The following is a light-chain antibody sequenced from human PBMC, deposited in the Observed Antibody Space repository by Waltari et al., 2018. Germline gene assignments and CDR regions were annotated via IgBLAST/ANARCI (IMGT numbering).Light chain of an antibody. CDR2: SAS. J-gene: IGKJ4*01. Sequence: DIVMTRSPDSLAVSLGERATIHCKSSPSVLYSSNNKNYLAWYQQKPGQPPTLLIYSASTLESGVPDRFSGSGSGTDFTLTISSLQAEDVAVYYCQQYYTTPLTFGGGTKVEIK. CDR1: PSVLYSSNNKNY. V-gene: IGKV4-1*01. CDR3: QQYYTTPLT.